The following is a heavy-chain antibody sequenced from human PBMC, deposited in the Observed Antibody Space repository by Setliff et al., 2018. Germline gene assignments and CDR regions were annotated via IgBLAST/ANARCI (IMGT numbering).Heavy chain of an antibody. Sequence: KPSETLSLTCAVYGGSFSGYYWSWIRQPPGKRLEWIGEIIHSGSTNYNPSLKRRVAISMDTSKNQFSLKVSSVTAADTAVYYCAGSFSRREKFLLDYWGQGALVTVSS. CDR1: GGSFSGYY. CDR3: AGSFSRREKFLLDY. V-gene: IGHV4-34*12. J-gene: IGHJ4*02. CDR2: IIHSGST.